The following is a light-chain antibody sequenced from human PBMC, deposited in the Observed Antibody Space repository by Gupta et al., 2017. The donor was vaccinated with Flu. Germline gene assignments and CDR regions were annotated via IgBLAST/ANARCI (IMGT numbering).Light chain of an antibody. V-gene: IGKV3-15*01. CDR2: SAS. CDR1: QNIGNN. Sequence: EIVMTQSPATLSVSPGERVTLSCRADQNIGNNVAWYQQKPGQAPRLLIYSASTRATPIPARFSGSGSGTEFTLTISGVQSEDFAVYHCQHHYDWLRTFGQGTRLDIK. CDR3: QHHYDWLRT. J-gene: IGKJ2*01.